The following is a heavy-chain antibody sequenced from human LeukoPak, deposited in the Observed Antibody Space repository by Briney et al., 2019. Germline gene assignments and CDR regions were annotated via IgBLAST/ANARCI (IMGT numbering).Heavy chain of an antibody. Sequence: PSETLSLTCTVSGASITGYYWTWIRRSPGKRPEWLAYARDTGSTNYNPSLKSRLTILTDTSRNQFSLRLTSVSAADTAVYYCARHVAPDMDYFDYWGPGTLVTVSP. CDR2: ARDTGST. CDR3: ARHVAPDMDYFDY. CDR1: GASITGYY. J-gene: IGHJ4*02. D-gene: IGHD2-15*01. V-gene: IGHV4-59*08.